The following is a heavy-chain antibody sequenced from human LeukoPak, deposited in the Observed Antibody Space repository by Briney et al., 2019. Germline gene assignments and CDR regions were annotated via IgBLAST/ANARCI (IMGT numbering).Heavy chain of an antibody. D-gene: IGHD5-18*01. CDR3: ARGARGTYSYGYE. J-gene: IGHJ4*02. CDR2: IYGGGST. V-gene: IGHV3-66*01. CDR1: GFTVSSNY. Sequence: PGRSLRLSCAASGFTVSSNYMSWVRQPPGKGLEWVSVIYGGGSTYYADSVKGRFTISRDSSKNTLYLQMNSLRAEDTAVYYCARGARGTYSYGYEWGQGTLVTVSS.